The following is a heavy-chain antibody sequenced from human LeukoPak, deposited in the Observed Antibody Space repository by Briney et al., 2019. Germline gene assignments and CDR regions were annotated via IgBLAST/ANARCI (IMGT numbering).Heavy chain of an antibody. CDR1: GYTFTSYG. Sequence: ASVKVSCKASGYTFTSYGISWVRQAPGQGLEWMGWISAYNGNTNYAQKLQGRVTMTTDTSTSTAYMELRSLRSDDTAVYYCARERIYDFWSGYYNWFDPWGQGTLVTVSS. V-gene: IGHV1-18*01. CDR3: ARERIYDFWSGYYNWFDP. CDR2: ISAYNGNT. J-gene: IGHJ5*02. D-gene: IGHD3-3*01.